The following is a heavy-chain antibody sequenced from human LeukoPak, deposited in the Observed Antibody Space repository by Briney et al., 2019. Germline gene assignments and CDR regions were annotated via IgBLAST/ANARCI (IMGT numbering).Heavy chain of an antibody. CDR1: GFTFSNYA. CDR3: AKGGSGSFDY. J-gene: IGHJ4*02. D-gene: IGHD6-19*01. CDR2: ICGSGGST. V-gene: IGHV3-23*01. Sequence: PGGSLRLSCAASGFTFSNYAMSWGPEAPGKGLEWVSAICGSGGSTYYADSAKGRFTFSRDNSKNTLYLQMNSLRAENTAVYSCAKGGSGSFDYWGQGTLVTVSS.